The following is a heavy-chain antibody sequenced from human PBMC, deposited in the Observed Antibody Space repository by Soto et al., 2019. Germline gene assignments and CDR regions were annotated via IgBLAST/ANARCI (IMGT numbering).Heavy chain of an antibody. Sequence: QVELVESGGGVVQPGTSLRLSCAASGFTFSSYAMHWVRQAPGKGLEWVAVISYDGSNKYYADSVKGRFIISGDNSKNTLYLQMNSLRAEDTAVYYCARGRWQHPNWFDPWGQGTLVTASS. CDR3: ARGRWQHPNWFDP. CDR1: GFTFSSYA. J-gene: IGHJ5*02. D-gene: IGHD6-13*01. CDR2: ISYDGSNK. V-gene: IGHV3-30-3*01.